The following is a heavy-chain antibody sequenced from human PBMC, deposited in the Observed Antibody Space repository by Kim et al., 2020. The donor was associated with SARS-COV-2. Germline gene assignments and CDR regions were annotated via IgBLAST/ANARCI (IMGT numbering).Heavy chain of an antibody. Sequence: GGSLRLSCAASGFTFSNAWMSWVRQAPGKGLEWVGRIKSKTDGGTTDYAAPVKGRFTISRDDSKNTLYLQMNSLKTEDTAVYYCTTDLPPYYYDSSGYTRQGGGDYWGQGTLVTVSS. CDR2: IKSKTDGGTT. CDR3: TTDLPPYYYDSSGYTRQGGGDY. CDR1: GFTFSNAW. D-gene: IGHD3-22*01. J-gene: IGHJ4*02. V-gene: IGHV3-15*01.